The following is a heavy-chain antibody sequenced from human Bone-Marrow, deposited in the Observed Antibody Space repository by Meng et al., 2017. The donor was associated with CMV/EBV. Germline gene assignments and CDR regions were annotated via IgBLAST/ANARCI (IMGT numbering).Heavy chain of an antibody. J-gene: IGHJ4*02. CDR3: AIPGSGAEMATIPLEY. D-gene: IGHD5-24*01. CDR1: GFAFSYYT. CDR2: ISSSSTYI. Sequence: GESLKISCAASGFAFSYYTMSWVRQAPGKGLEWVSSISSSSTYIYYADSVEGRFSISRDNAKGSLYLQMNRLGAEDTAVYYCAIPGSGAEMATIPLEYWGQGTLVTVSS. V-gene: IGHV3-21*01.